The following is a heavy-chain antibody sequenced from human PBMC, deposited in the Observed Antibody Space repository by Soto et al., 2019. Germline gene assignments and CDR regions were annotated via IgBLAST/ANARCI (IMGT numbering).Heavy chain of an antibody. CDR3: ARVVPGAEAWFGP. CDR1: GYTLSNYG. J-gene: IGHJ5*02. CDR2: ISLYSDGT. V-gene: IGHV1-18*01. Sequence: ASVKVSCKTSGYTLSNYGITWVRQAPGQPLEWLGWISLYSDGTNYAQKFQGRVSMTTDTSTTTAYMELRSLRSDDTAVYYCARVVPGAEAWFGPWGQGTLVTVSS. D-gene: IGHD2-2*01.